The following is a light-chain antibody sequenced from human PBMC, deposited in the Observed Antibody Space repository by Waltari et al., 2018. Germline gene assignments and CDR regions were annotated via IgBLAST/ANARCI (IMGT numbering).Light chain of an antibody. V-gene: IGKV1-27*01. CDR1: QGITNY. Sequence: IQMTPSPSSLSASIGDRATITCRASQGITNYLAWYQQKLGKVPKLLIYAASTLQSGVPSRFSGSRSGTDFTLTISSLQPEDVATYFCQKYNSAPLTFGQGTKVEVK. CDR3: QKYNSAPLT. CDR2: AAS. J-gene: IGKJ1*01.